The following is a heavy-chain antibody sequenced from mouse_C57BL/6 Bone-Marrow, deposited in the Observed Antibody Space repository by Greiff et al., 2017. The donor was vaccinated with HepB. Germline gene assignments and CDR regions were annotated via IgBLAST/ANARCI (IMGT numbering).Heavy chain of an antibody. CDR3: ARGYYGSWFAY. CDR1: GFTFSSYA. CDR2: ISDGGSYT. J-gene: IGHJ3*01. V-gene: IGHV5-4*01. Sequence: EVHLVESGGGLVKPGGSLKLSCAASGFTFSSYAMSWVRQTPEKRLEWVATISDGGSYTYCPDNVKGRFTISRDNAKNNLYLQMSHLKSEDTAMYYCARGYYGSWFAYWGQGTLVTVSA. D-gene: IGHD1-1*01.